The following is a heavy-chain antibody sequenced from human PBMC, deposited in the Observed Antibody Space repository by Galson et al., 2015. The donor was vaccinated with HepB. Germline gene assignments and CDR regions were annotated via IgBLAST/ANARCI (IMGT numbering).Heavy chain of an antibody. D-gene: IGHD2-2*01. Sequence: SLRLSCAASGFTFSSYAMHWVRQAPGKGLEWVAVISYDGSNKYYADSVKGRFTISRDNSKNALYLQMNSLRAEDTAVYYCARDPTDIVVVPAAMDYWGQGTLVTASS. CDR2: ISYDGSNK. J-gene: IGHJ4*02. CDR1: GFTFSSYA. V-gene: IGHV3-30-3*01. CDR3: ARDPTDIVVVPAAMDY.